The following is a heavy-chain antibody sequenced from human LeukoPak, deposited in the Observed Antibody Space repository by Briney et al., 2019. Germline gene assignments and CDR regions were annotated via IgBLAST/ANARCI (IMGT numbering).Heavy chain of an antibody. V-gene: IGHV1-2*02. Sequence: ASVKVSCKASGYTFTGYYMHWVRQAPGQGLEWMGWINPNSGGINYAQKFQGRVTMTRDTSISTAYMELSRLRSDDTAVYYCARGSLGQNWFDPWGQGTLVTVSS. J-gene: IGHJ5*02. CDR3: ARGSLGQNWFDP. CDR1: GYTFTGYY. D-gene: IGHD3-10*01. CDR2: INPNSGGI.